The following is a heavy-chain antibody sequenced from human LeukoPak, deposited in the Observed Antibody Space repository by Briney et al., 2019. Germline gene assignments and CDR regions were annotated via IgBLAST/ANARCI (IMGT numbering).Heavy chain of an antibody. CDR3: AKARSYYGSPFDY. Sequence: PGGSLRLSCAASGFTFDDYAMHWVRQAPGKGLEWVSGISWNSGSIGYADSVKGRFTISRDNAKNSLYLQMNSLRAEDTALYYCAKARSYYGSPFDYWGQGTLVTVSS. D-gene: IGHD3-10*01. CDR2: ISWNSGSI. J-gene: IGHJ4*02. CDR1: GFTFDDYA. V-gene: IGHV3-9*01.